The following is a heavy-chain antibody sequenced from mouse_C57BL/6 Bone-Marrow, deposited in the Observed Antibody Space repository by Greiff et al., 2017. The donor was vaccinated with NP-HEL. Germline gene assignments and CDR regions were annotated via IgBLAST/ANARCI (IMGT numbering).Heavy chain of an antibody. V-gene: IGHV10-1*01. Sequence: EVQLVESGGGLVQPKGSLKLSCAASGFSFNTYAMNWVRQAPGKGLEWVARIRSKSNNYATYYADSVKDRFTISRDDSESMLYLQMNNLKTEDTAMYYGVRLHYYGSINWYFEVWGTGTTVTVSS. CDR3: VRLHYYGSINWYFEV. J-gene: IGHJ1*03. CDR1: GFSFNTYA. CDR2: IRSKSNNYAT. D-gene: IGHD1-1*01.